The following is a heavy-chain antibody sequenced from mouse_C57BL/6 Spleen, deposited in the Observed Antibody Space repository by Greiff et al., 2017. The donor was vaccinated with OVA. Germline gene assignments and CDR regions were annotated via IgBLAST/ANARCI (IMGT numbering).Heavy chain of an antibody. CDR3: ARQATVVAFYFDY. CDR2: IDPSDSYT. V-gene: IGHV1-50*01. CDR1: GYTFTSYW. J-gene: IGHJ2*01. Sequence: QVQLQQPGAELVKPGASVKLSCKASGYTFTSYWMQWVKQRPGQGLEWIGEIDPSDSYTNYNQKFKGKATLTVDTSSSTAYMQLSSLTSEDSAVYYCARQATVVAFYFDYWGQGTTLTVSA. D-gene: IGHD1-1*01.